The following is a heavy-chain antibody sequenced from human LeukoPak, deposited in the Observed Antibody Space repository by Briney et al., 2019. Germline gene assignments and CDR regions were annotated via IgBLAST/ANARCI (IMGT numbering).Heavy chain of an antibody. Sequence: PGGSLRLSCAASGFTFSIYSMNWVRQAPGKGLEWLSYIGRDSSNIYYAGSVKGRFTIYRDNAKNSLYLQMNSLRAEDTAVYYCARVGVSCSSTSCYVFDYWGQGTLVTVSS. V-gene: IGHV3-48*01. CDR3: ARVGVSCSSTSCYVFDY. CDR1: GFTFSIYS. D-gene: IGHD2-2*01. J-gene: IGHJ4*02. CDR2: IGRDSSNI.